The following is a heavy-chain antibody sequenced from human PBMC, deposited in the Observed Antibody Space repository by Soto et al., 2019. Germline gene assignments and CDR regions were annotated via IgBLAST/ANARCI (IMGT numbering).Heavy chain of an antibody. J-gene: IGHJ3*02. V-gene: IGHV4-30-2*01. Sequence: SETLSLTCAVSGGSISSGGYSWSWIRQPPGKGLEWIGYIYHSGSTYYNPSLKSRVTISVDRSKNQFSLKLSSVTAADTAMYYCASRLEMATDGDAFDIWGQGTMVTVSS. CDR2: IYHSGST. CDR3: ASRLEMATDGDAFDI. D-gene: IGHD5-12*01. CDR1: GGSISSGGYS.